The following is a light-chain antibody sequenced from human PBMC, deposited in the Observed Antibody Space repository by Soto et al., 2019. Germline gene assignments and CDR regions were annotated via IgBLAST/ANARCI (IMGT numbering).Light chain of an antibody. CDR3: QQCYSSPLT. Sequence: DIQMTHSPSSLSASVGDRVTITCRASQTISNYLNWYQQQPGKAPKLLIYAASSLQSGVPSRFSGSGSGKDFTLTISSLQPEDFATYYCQQCYSSPLTFGGGIKVEIX. CDR1: QTISNY. CDR2: AAS. V-gene: IGKV1-39*01. J-gene: IGKJ4*01.